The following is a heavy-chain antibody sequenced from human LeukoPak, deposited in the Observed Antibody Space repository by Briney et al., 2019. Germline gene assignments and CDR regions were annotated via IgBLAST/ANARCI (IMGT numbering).Heavy chain of an antibody. CDR3: ARDSSCWSQPNY. V-gene: IGHV4-31*03. CDR2: IYYSGST. CDR1: GGSISSGGYY. Sequence: SQTLSLTCTVSGGSISSGGYYWSWIRQHPGKGLEWIGYIYYSGSTYYNPSLKSRVTISVDTSKNQFSLKLSSVTAADTAVYYCARDSSCWSQPNYWGQGTLVTVSS. D-gene: IGHD6-19*01. J-gene: IGHJ4*02.